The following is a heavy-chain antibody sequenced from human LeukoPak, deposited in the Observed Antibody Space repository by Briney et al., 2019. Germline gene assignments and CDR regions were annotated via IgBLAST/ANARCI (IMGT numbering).Heavy chain of an antibody. Sequence: SETLSLTCTVSGGSISSYYWSWIRQPREKGLEWIGHIYYSGSTNYQPSLKSRVNISADTSKNQFSLKLSSVTAADTAVYYCARVGTYGSGSYLSWLDYWGQGTLVTVFS. J-gene: IGHJ4*02. CDR1: GGSISSYY. CDR2: IYYSGST. CDR3: ARVGTYGSGSYLSWLDY. V-gene: IGHV4-59*13. D-gene: IGHD3-10*01.